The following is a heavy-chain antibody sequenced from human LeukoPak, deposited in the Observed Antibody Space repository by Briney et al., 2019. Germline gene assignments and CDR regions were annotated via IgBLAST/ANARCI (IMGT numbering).Heavy chain of an antibody. V-gene: IGHV3-64*02. CDR3: ARVKMGATINDYYYYYMDV. CDR2: IISNGGGT. J-gene: IGHJ6*03. D-gene: IGHD1-26*01. Sequence: GGSLRLSCAASGFSFSSYTIKWVRQAPGKGLEHVSAIISNGGGTHYTDSVKGRFSISRDNSWNTVYLQMGSLRPEDMGVYYCARVKMGATINDYYYYYMDVWGRGTTVTVSS. CDR1: GFSFSSYT.